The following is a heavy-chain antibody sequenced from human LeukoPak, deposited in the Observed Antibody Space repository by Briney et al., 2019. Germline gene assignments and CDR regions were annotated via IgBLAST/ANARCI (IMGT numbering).Heavy chain of an antibody. V-gene: IGHV3-23*01. D-gene: IGHD6-19*01. CDR1: GFIFSSHG. Sequence: GGSLRLSCAASGFIFSSHGMNWVRQAPGKGLEWVSGISPSGDITYYADSVKGRFTISRDNSKNTVYLQMDSLRFEDAAVYYCAQDSQQWLVRDAFDIWGQGTMVTVSS. J-gene: IGHJ3*02. CDR3: AQDSQQWLVRDAFDI. CDR2: ISPSGDIT.